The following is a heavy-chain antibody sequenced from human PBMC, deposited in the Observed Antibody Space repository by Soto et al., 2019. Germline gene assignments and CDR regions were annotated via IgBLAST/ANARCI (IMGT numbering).Heavy chain of an antibody. D-gene: IGHD4-4*01. Sequence: PGGSLRLSCAASGFTFSSYGMHWVRQAPGKGLEWVAVISYDGSNKYYADSVKGRFTISRDNSKNTLYLQMNSLRAEDTAVYYCAKDCYYSTCFDPWGQGTLVTVSS. V-gene: IGHV3-30*18. J-gene: IGHJ5*02. CDR1: GFTFSSYG. CDR3: AKDCYYSTCFDP. CDR2: ISYDGSNK.